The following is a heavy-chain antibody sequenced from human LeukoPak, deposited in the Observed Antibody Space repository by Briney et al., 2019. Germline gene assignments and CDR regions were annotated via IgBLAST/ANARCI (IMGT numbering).Heavy chain of an antibody. CDR2: IYYSGST. CDR3: ARAWGEIAAADYAFDI. J-gene: IGHJ3*02. Sequence: SETLSLTCTVSGGSISSYYWSWIRQPPGKGLEWIGYIYYSGSTNYNPSLKSRVTISVDTSKNQFSLKLSSVTAADTAVYYCARAWGEIAAADYAFDIWGQGTMVTVSS. CDR1: GGSISSYY. V-gene: IGHV4-59*08. D-gene: IGHD6-13*01.